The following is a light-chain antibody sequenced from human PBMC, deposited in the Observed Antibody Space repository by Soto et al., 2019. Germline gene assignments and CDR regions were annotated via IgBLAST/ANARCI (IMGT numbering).Light chain of an antibody. J-gene: IGKJ1*01. V-gene: IGKV3-11*01. CDR3: LHRSDWRT. CDR2: DAS. Sequence: EIVMTQSPAALSVSPGERATLSCRASESIGRSLARYQQRPGQAPRLLIYDASNRATGIPARFSGSGSGTDFTLTISRLEPEDFAVYYCLHRSDWRTFGRGTKVDI. CDR1: ESIGRS.